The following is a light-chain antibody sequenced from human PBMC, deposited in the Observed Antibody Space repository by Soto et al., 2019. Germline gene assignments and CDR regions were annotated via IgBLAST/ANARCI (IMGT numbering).Light chain of an antibody. CDR3: QEYNNWSPGG. J-gene: IGKJ3*01. CDR1: QSVSSN. CDR2: GAS. Sequence: EIVMTQSPATLSVSPGERATLSCRASQSVSSNLAWYQHKPGQAPRLLIYGASTRATGIPARFRGTGSGTEFTLSIGSLPAEDFAVYYFQEYNNWSPGGFGPGTKVDIK. V-gene: IGKV3-15*01.